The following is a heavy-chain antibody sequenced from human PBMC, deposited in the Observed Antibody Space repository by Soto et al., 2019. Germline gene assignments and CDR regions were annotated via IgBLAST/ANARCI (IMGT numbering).Heavy chain of an antibody. D-gene: IGHD3-22*01. Sequence: SETLSLTCTVSGGSISSYYWSWIRQPPGKGLEWIGYIYYSGSTNYNPPLKSRVTISVDTSKNQFSLKLSSVTAADTAVYYCARDQGMSSGYYYYYYGMDVWGQGTTVTVSS. CDR1: GGSISSYY. CDR2: IYYSGST. CDR3: ARDQGMSSGYYYYYYGMDV. V-gene: IGHV4-59*01. J-gene: IGHJ6*02.